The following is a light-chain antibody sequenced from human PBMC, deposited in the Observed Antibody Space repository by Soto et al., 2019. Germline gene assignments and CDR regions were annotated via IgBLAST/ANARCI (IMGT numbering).Light chain of an antibody. CDR2: EVT. V-gene: IGLV2-14*01. CDR3: TSYTTGRIWV. J-gene: IGLJ3*02. CDR1: SCDVGHYNY. Sequence: HSALTQPASVSGSPGQSITISCTGSSCDVGHYNYVSWYQQHPGKAPKLIIYEVTNRPSGVSNRFSGSKSGNTASLIISGLQAEDEADYYCTSYTTGRIWVFGGGTKVTVL.